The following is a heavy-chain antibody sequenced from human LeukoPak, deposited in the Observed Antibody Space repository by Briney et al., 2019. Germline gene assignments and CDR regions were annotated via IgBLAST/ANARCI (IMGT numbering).Heavy chain of an antibody. CDR3: ATGQTYYYGSGSYSTHAFDI. CDR2: IYYSGST. J-gene: IGHJ3*02. Sequence: SETLSLTCTVSGGSISSYYWSWIRQPPGKGLEWIGYIYYSGSTNYNPSLKSRVTISVDTSKNQFSLKLSSVTAADTAVYYCATGQTYYYGSGSYSTHAFDIWGQGTMVTVSS. CDR1: GGSISSYY. D-gene: IGHD3-10*01. V-gene: IGHV4-59*12.